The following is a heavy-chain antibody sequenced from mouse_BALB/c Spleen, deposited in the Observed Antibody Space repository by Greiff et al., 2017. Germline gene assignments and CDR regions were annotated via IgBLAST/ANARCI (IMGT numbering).Heavy chain of an antibody. J-gene: IGHJ4*01. Sequence: QVQLKESGAELVKPGASVKLSCKASGYTFTEYIIHWVKQRSGQGLEWIGWFYPGSGSIKYNEKFKDKATLTADKSSSTVYMELSRLTSEDSAVYFCARHEGATVARFYAMDYWGQGTSVTVSS. CDR2: FYPGSGSI. CDR3: ARHEGATVARFYAMDY. V-gene: IGHV1-62-2*01. CDR1: GYTFTEYI. D-gene: IGHD1-1*01.